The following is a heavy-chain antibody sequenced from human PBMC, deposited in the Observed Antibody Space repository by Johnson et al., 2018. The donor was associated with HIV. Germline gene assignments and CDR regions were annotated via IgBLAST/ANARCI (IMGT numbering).Heavy chain of an antibody. CDR1: GFTFSNYA. J-gene: IGHJ3*02. V-gene: IGHV3-30-3*01. D-gene: IGHD2-2*01. CDR3: ARGGLGYQNIHDAFDI. CDR2: ISYDGSNK. Sequence: QVQLVESGGGVVQPGRSLRLSCAASGFTFSNYAMHWVRQAPGKGLEWVAIISYDGSNKYYADSVKGRFTISRDNSKNTLYLQMNSLRPEDTAVYYCARGGLGYQNIHDAFDIWGQGTMVTVAS.